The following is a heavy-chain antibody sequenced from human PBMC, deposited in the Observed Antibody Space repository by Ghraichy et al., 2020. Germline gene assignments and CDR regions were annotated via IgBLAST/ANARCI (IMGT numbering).Heavy chain of an antibody. V-gene: IGHV4-34*01. CDR3: ARVVVVAAHGMDV. D-gene: IGHD2-15*01. J-gene: IGHJ6*02. CDR1: GGSFSGYY. Sequence: SETLSLTCAVYGGSFSGYYWSWIRQPPGKGLEWIGEINHSGSTNYNPSLKSRVTISVDTSKNQFSLKLSSVTAADTAVYYCARVVVVAAHGMDVWGQGTTVTVSS. CDR2: INHSGST.